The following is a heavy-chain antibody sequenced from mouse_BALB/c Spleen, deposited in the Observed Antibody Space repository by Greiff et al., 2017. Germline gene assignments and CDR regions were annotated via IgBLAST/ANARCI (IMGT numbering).Heavy chain of an antibody. CDR3: TRDNYGSSFGFAY. CDR2: ISSGGSYT. V-gene: IGHV5-6-4*01. D-gene: IGHD1-1*01. CDR1: GFTFSSYT. Sequence: EVHLVESGGGLVKPGGSLKLSCAASGFTFSSYTMSWVRQTPEKRLEWVATISSGGSYTYYPDSVKGRFTISRDNAKNTLYLQMSSLKSEDTAMYYCTRDNYGSSFGFAYWGQGTLVTVSA. J-gene: IGHJ3*01.